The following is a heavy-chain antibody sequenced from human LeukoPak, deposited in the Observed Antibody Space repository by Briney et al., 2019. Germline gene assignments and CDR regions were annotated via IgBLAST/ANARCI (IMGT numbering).Heavy chain of an antibody. V-gene: IGHV4-59*01. CDR2: IYYSGST. J-gene: IGHJ4*02. Sequence: SETLSLTCTVSGGSISSYYWSWIRQPPGKGLEWIGYIYYSGSTNYNPSLKSRVTISVDTSKNQFSLKLSSVSAADTAVYYCARAPAVTNFDYWGQGTLVTVSS. CDR1: GGSISSYY. D-gene: IGHD4-17*01. CDR3: ARAPAVTNFDY.